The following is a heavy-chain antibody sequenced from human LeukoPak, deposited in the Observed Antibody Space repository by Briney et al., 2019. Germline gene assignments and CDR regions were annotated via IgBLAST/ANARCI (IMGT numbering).Heavy chain of an antibody. CDR3: AREGYSYGYGYDY. Sequence: GGSLRLSCGASGFTFTTYSMNWVRQAPGKGLEWVSSISSSSSYIYYADSVKGRFTISRDNAKNSLYLQMNSLRAEDTAVYYCAREGYSYGYGYDYWGQGTLVTVSS. J-gene: IGHJ4*02. D-gene: IGHD5-18*01. CDR2: ISSSSSYI. CDR1: GFTFTTYS. V-gene: IGHV3-21*01.